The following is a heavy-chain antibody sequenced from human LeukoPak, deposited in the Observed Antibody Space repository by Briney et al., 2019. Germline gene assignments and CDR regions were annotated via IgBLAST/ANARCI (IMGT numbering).Heavy chain of an antibody. V-gene: IGHV3-30*04. Sequence: AGGSLRLSCAASGFTFSSYAMHWVRQAPGKGLEWVAVISYDGSNKYYADSVKGRFTISRDNSKNTLYLQMNSLRAEDTAVYYCARDNCDYWGQGTLVTVSS. CDR2: ISYDGSNK. CDR1: GFTFSSYA. J-gene: IGHJ4*02. CDR3: ARDNCDY.